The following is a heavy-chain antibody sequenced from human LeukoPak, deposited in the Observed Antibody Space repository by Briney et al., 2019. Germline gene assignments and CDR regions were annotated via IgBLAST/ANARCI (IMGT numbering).Heavy chain of an antibody. CDR3: ARDASTRCYLCEVDH. D-gene: IGHD2-2*01. Sequence: KSGGSLRLSCAASGFTFSSYAMSWVRQAPGKGLEWVSSISAGSNYIYYGDSVKGRFTISRDNAKNSLYLQMSSLRAEDTAVYYCARDASTRCYLCEVDHWGQGTLVTVSS. CDR1: GFTFSSYA. V-gene: IGHV3-21*01. CDR2: ISAGSNYI. J-gene: IGHJ4*02.